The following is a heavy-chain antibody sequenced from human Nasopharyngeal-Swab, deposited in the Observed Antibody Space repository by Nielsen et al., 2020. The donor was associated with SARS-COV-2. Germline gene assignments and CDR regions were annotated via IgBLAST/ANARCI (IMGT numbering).Heavy chain of an antibody. CDR3: ARRDSSGWHVDY. Sequence: ASVKVSCKASGYTFTSYGISWVRQAPGQGLEWMGWISGYNGNTNYARKLQGRVTITTDASTSTAYMELRSLRSDDTAVYYCARRDSSGWHVDYWGQGTLVTVSS. D-gene: IGHD6-19*01. CDR2: ISGYNGNT. J-gene: IGHJ4*02. CDR1: GYTFTSYG. V-gene: IGHV1-18*01.